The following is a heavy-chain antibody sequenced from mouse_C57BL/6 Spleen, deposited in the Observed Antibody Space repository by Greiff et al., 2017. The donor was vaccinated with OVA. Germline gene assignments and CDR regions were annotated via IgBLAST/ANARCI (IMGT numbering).Heavy chain of an antibody. Sequence: QVQLQQSGAELVKPGASVKLSCKASGYTFTEYTIHWVKQRSGQGLEWIGWFYPGSGSIKYNEKFKDKATLTADKSSSTVYMELSRLTSEDSAVYVCARHEDRSYYDYAGQAMSYWGQGTSVTVSS. CDR1: GYTFTEYT. CDR2: FYPGSGSI. D-gene: IGHD2-4*01. V-gene: IGHV1-62-2*01. CDR3: ARHEDRSYYDYAGQAMSY. J-gene: IGHJ4*01.